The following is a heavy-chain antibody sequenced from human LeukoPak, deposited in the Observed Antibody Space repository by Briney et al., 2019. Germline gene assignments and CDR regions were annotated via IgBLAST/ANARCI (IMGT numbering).Heavy chain of an antibody. CDR3: ARVDLGSAIFEPKWFDP. Sequence: SQTLSLTCALSGDSVSSKSAAWNWIRQSPSRGLEWLGRTYYGSKWYNDYAESAKSRITINADTSKNQFSLQLNSVTPEDTAVYYCARVDLGSAIFEPKWFDPWGQGTLVTVSS. CDR2: TYYGSKWYN. CDR1: GDSVSSKSAA. V-gene: IGHV6-1*01. D-gene: IGHD3-3*01. J-gene: IGHJ5*02.